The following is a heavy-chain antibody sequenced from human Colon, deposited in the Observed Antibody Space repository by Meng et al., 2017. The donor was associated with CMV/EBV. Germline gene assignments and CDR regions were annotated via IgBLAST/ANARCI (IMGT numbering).Heavy chain of an antibody. CDR2: IYTGGST. V-gene: IGHV3-53*01. Sequence: GGSLRLSCAASGFTVSSNFMSWVRQAPGKGLEWVSIIYTGGSTYYADSVKGRFSISRDNSKNTLYRQMSSLSAEDSAVYYCGRLSGAVTTGYFDFWGQGTLVTVSS. CDR3: GRLSGAVTTGYFDF. CDR1: GFTVSSNF. J-gene: IGHJ4*02. D-gene: IGHD3-16*01.